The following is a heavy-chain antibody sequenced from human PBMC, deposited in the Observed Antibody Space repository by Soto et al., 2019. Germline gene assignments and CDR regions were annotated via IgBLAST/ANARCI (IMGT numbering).Heavy chain of an antibody. Sequence: QVQLQESGPGLVKSSQTLSLTCTVSGGSISRGGYYWTWIRQFPGKGLEWLAHIYYSGNTYYNPSLKSRLFISQDTSTNQFSLSLTSVTAADTAVYFCARGAADYGNAFDIWGRGTLVTVSS. CDR3: ARGAADYGNAFDI. CDR1: GGSISRGGYY. CDR2: IYYSGNT. D-gene: IGHD4-17*01. V-gene: IGHV4-31*03. J-gene: IGHJ3*02.